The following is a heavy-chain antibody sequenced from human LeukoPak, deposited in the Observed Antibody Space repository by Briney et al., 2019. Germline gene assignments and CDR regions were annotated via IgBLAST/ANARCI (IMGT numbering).Heavy chain of an antibody. CDR1: GGSISSSSYY. J-gene: IGHJ3*02. CDR2: IYYSGST. V-gene: IGHV4-39*01. Sequence: PSETLSLTCTVSGGSISSSSYYWGWIRQPPGKGLEWIGSIYYSGSTYYNPSLKSRVTISVGTSKNQFSLKLSSATAADTAVYYCARADASLDAFDIWGQGTMVTVSS. CDR3: ARADASLDAFDI.